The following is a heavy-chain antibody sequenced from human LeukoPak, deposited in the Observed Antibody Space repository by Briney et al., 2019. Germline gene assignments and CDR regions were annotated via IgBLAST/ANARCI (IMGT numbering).Heavy chain of an antibody. V-gene: IGHV3-48*01. J-gene: IGHJ4*02. CDR2: ISSSSSTI. CDR3: ARGPPNYDILTGYPDY. CDR1: GFTFSSYS. Sequence: GGSLRLSCAASGFTFSSYSMNWVRQAPGKGLEWVSYISSSSSTIYYADSVKGRFTISRGNAKNSLYLQMNSLRAEDTAVYYCARGPPNYDILTGYPDYWGQGTLVTVSS. D-gene: IGHD3-9*01.